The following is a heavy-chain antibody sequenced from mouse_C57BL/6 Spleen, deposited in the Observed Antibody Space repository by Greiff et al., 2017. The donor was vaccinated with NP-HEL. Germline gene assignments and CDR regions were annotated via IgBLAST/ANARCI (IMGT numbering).Heavy chain of an antibody. CDR2: IYPGSGNT. V-gene: IGHV1-81*01. Sequence: VKLVESGAELARPGASVKLSCKASGYTFTSYGISWVKQRTGQGLEWIGEIYPGSGNTYYNEKFKGKATLTADKSSSTAYMELRSLTSEDSAVYFCARDRKGYEGYWGQGTTLTVSS. CDR3: ARDRKGYEGY. J-gene: IGHJ2*01. D-gene: IGHD2-14*01. CDR1: GYTFTSYG.